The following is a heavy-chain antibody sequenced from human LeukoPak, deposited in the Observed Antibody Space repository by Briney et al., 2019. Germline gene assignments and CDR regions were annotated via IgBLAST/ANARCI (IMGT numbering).Heavy chain of an antibody. CDR1: GGSMTSNNYY. Sequence: SETLSLTCTVSGGSMTSNNYYWGWIRQHPGKGLEWIGCIYYRGGTYYNPSLKSRVAISVDTSKNQFTLKLSSVTAADTALYYCARDVGMAVAGHHWFDPWGQGTLVTVSS. J-gene: IGHJ5*02. V-gene: IGHV4-31*03. D-gene: IGHD6-19*01. CDR3: ARDVGMAVAGHHWFDP. CDR2: IYYRGGT.